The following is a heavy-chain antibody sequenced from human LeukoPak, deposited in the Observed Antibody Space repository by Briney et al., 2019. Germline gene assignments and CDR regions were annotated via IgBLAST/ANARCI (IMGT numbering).Heavy chain of an antibody. CDR1: GYTLTSNS. Sequence: ASVTVSCKASGYTLTSNSMHWVRQAPGQGLEWMGLINRSGGRTTYAQKFKGRFTMTRDTSTNTVYMELSSLSSEDTAMYYCAREGGIYCSGGICSSFDDWGQGTPVTVSS. CDR3: AREGGIYCSGGICSSFDD. CDR2: INRSGGRT. J-gene: IGHJ4*02. V-gene: IGHV1-46*01. D-gene: IGHD2-15*01.